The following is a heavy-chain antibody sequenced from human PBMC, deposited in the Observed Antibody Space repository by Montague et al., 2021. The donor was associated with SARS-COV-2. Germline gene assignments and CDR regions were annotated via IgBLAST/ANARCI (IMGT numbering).Heavy chain of an antibody. V-gene: IGHV4-34*01. D-gene: IGHD3-3*01. CDR2: VNHSGST. CDR1: GGSFSGYY. J-gene: IGHJ3*02. CDR3: ARGQVTIFGVLIMLPAARALDI. Sequence: SETLSLTCAVYGGSFSGYYWSWIRQPPGKGLEWIGEVNHSGSTNYNPSLKSRVTISVDTSKNQFSLKMNSVSATDTAVYYCARGQVTIFGVLIMLPAARALDIWGRGTMVSVSS.